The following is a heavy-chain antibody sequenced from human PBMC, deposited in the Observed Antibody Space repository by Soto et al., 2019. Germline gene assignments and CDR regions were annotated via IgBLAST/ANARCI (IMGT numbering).Heavy chain of an antibody. J-gene: IGHJ4*02. CDR3: AAARATIAAAAIFDY. D-gene: IGHD6-13*01. Sequence: SETLSLTCAASRGTISSSKWSSWVRQPPGKGLEWIGEIYQSGSTNYNPSLESRVRMSVAKSRNQFSLKLTSVSAADTAVYYCAAARATIAAAAIFDYWGQGTLDTVSP. CDR1: RGTISSSKW. V-gene: IGHV4-4*02. CDR2: IYQSGST.